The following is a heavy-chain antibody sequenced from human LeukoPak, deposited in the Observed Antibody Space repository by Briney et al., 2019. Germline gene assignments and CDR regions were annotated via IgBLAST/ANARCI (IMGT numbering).Heavy chain of an antibody. J-gene: IGHJ3*02. CDR3: ARQDSITMVRGVMAAFDI. D-gene: IGHD3-10*01. V-gene: IGHV5-51*01. CDR1: GYSFTSYW. Sequence: GESLKISCKGSGYSFTSYWIGWVRQMPGKGLEWMGIIYPVDSDTRYSPSFQGQVTISADKSISTAYLQWSSLKASDTAMYYWARQDSITMVRGVMAAFDIWGQGTMVTX. CDR2: IYPVDSDT.